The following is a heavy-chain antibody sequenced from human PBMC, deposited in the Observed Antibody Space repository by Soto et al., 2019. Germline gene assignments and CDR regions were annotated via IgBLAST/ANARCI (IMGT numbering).Heavy chain of an antibody. CDR1: GFTFSSYA. Sequence: EVQLLESGGGLVQPGGSLRLSCAASGFTFSSYAMSWVRQAPGKGLEWVSAISGSGGSTYYVDSVKGRFTISRDNSKNTLYLQMNSLRAEDTAVYYCAKAELYYYDSSGYGPIDYWGQGTLVTVSS. CDR3: AKAELYYYDSSGYGPIDY. CDR2: ISGSGGST. V-gene: IGHV3-23*01. D-gene: IGHD3-22*01. J-gene: IGHJ4*02.